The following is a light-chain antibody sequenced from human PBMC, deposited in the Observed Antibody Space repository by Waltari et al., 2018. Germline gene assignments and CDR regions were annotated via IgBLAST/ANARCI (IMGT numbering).Light chain of an antibody. V-gene: IGKV4-1*01. CDR1: RSVFYNSNNKNY. Sequence: EIVMTQSPDSLAVSLGERAAINCKSSRSVFYNSNNKNYLAWYQQKPRHPPKLLINWASSRESGVPDRFSGSGSGTDFTLTISSLQAEDVAVYYCQQYYSSPISFGQGTRLEIK. CDR3: QQYYSSPIS. J-gene: IGKJ5*01. CDR2: WAS.